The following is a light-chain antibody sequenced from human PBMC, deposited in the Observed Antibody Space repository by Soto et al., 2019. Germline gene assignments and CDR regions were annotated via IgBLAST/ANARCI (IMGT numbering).Light chain of an antibody. J-gene: IGLJ1*01. Sequence: QSALTQPASVSGPPGQSITISCTGTSSDVGGYNYVSWYQQHPGKAPKMMIYEISNRPSGVSNRFSGSKSGNTASLTISGLQAEDEAEYYCSSYTSSSTYVFGTGTKLTVL. CDR1: SSDVGGYNY. V-gene: IGLV2-14*01. CDR3: SSYTSSSTYV. CDR2: EIS.